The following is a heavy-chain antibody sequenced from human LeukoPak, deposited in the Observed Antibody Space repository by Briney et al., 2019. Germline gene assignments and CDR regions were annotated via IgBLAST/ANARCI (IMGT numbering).Heavy chain of an antibody. J-gene: IGHJ4*02. CDR1: GFTFNHYG. D-gene: IGHD4-11*01. CDR2: IWSDGTNQ. CDR3: ARDAQRGFDYSNSLEY. Sequence: GGSLRLSCAAAGFTFNHYGMHWVPQAPGKGLEWVAVIWSDGTNQYYAGSVKGRFTISRDDSGNTVYLQMNSLRPEDTGVYYCARDAQRGFDYSNSLEYWGQGTPVTVST. V-gene: IGHV3-33*01.